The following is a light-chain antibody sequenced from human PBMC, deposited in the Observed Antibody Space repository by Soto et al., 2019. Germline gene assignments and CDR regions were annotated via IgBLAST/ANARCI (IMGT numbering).Light chain of an antibody. Sequence: EIVLTQSPGTLSLSPGERATLSCRASQSVSSNHLAWYQQKPGQAPRLLIYGASNRATGIPDRFSGSGSGTDFTLTISRLEPEDFAVYYCQQYGISPRTFGQGTKVDIK. CDR2: GAS. J-gene: IGKJ1*01. CDR3: QQYGISPRT. CDR1: QSVSSNH. V-gene: IGKV3-20*01.